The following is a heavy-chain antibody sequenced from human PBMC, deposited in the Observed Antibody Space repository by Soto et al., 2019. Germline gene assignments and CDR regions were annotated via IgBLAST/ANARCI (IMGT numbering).Heavy chain of an antibody. CDR2: IYHSGST. Sequence: PSETLSLTCAVSGYSISSGYYWGWIRQPPGKGLEWIGSIYHSGSTYYNPSLKSRVTISVDTSKNQFSLKLSSVTAADTAVYYCARVGSTVLGWFDPWGQGTLVTVS. D-gene: IGHD3-10*01. J-gene: IGHJ5*02. CDR1: GYSISSGYY. V-gene: IGHV4-38-2*01. CDR3: ARVGSTVLGWFDP.